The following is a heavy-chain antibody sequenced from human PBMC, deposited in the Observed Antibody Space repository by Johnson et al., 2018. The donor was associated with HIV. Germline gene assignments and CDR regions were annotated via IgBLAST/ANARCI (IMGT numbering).Heavy chain of an antibody. J-gene: IGHJ3*02. V-gene: IGHV3-66*01. Sequence: VQLVESGGGLVKPGGSLRLSYAASGFTFSDYYMSWIRQAPGKGLEWVSVIYSGGSTYYTDSVKGRFTISRDNSKNTLYLQMNSLRAEDTAVYYCARDRSPYYGDYKSAFDIWGQGTMVTVSS. CDR2: IYSGGST. CDR1: GFTFSDYY. CDR3: ARDRSPYYGDYKSAFDI. D-gene: IGHD4-17*01.